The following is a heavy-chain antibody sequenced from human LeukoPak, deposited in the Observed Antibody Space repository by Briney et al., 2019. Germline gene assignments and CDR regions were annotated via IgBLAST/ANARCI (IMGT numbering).Heavy chain of an antibody. CDR1: GGSFSGYY. CDR3: ARESRGWFDP. Sequence: PSETLSLTCAVYGGSFSGYYWSWIRQPPGKGLEWIGEISHSGSTNYNPSLKSRVTISVDTSKNQFSLKLSSVTAADTAVYYCARESRGWFDPWGQGTLVTVSS. V-gene: IGHV4-34*01. CDR2: ISHSGST. J-gene: IGHJ5*02. D-gene: IGHD6-13*01.